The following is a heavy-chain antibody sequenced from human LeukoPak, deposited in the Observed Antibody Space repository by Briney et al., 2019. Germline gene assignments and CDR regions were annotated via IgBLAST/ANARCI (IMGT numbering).Heavy chain of an antibody. V-gene: IGHV3-23*01. CDR1: GFSVSNYY. Sequence: PGGSLRLSCAISGFSVSNYYMSWVRQAPGKGLEWVSAISGSGGSTYYADSVKGRFTISRDNSKNTLYLQMNSLRAEDTAVYYCAKEGSSSWYTLYYYYYGMDVWGQGTTVTVSS. CDR3: AKEGSSSWYTLYYYYYGMDV. D-gene: IGHD6-13*01. J-gene: IGHJ6*02. CDR2: ISGSGGST.